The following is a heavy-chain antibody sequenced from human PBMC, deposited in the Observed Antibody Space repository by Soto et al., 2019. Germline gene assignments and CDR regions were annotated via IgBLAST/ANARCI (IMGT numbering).Heavy chain of an antibody. D-gene: IGHD2-21*02. V-gene: IGHV4-30-4*01. J-gene: IGHJ6*02. CDR3: ARGPGGNSFGGGYGMDV. CDR2: IYYSGST. CDR1: GGSISSGDYY. Sequence: SETLSLTCTVSGGSISSGDYYWSWIRQPPGKGLEWIGYIYYSGSTYYNPSLKSRVTISVDTSKNQFSLKLSSVTAADTAVYYCARGPGGNSFGGGYGMDVWGQGTTVTVSS.